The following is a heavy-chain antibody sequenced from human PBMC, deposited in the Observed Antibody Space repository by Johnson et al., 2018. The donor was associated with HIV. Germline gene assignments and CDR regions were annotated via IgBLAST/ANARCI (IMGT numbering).Heavy chain of an antibody. J-gene: IGHJ3*02. CDR3: TRDAKLRPLDGPDDAFDI. D-gene: IGHD2-2*03. CDR1: GFTFSDSS. CDR2: ITPSGTTI. Sequence: QVQLVESGGGLVQPGGSLRLSCAVFGFTFSDSSMNWIRQAPGKGLEWVSYITPSGTTIYSADSVKGRFTTSRDNTNNSLYLQMNSLKTEDTAVYYCTRDAKLRPLDGPDDAFDIWGQGTMVTVSS. V-gene: IGHV3-11*01.